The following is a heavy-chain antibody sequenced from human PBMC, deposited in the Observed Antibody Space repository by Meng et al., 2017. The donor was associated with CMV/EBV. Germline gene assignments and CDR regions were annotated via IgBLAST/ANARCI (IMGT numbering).Heavy chain of an antibody. D-gene: IGHD2-2*01. CDR1: GYTFTGYY. CDR2: INPNSGGT. V-gene: IGHV1-2*02. J-gene: IGHJ5*02. CDR3: ARAQYCSSTSCYEGNDWFDP. Sequence: ASVKVSCKASGYTFTGYYMHWVRQAPGQGLEWMGWINPNSGGTNYAQKFQGRVTMTRDTSISTAYMELSRLRSDDTAVYYFARAQYCSSTSCYEGNDWFDPWGQGTLVTVSS.